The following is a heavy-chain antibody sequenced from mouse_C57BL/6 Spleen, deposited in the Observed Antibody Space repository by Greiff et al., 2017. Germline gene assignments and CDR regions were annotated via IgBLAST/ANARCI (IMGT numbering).Heavy chain of an antibody. D-gene: IGHD2-1*01. J-gene: IGHJ4*01. CDR3: TRRGYYGNYDAMDY. Sequence: QVQLKQSGAELVRPGASVTLSCKASGYTFTDYEMHWVKQTPVHGLEWIGAIDPETGGTAYNQKFKGKAILTADKSSSTAYMELRSLTSEDSAVYYCTRRGYYGNYDAMDYWGQGTSVTVSS. V-gene: IGHV1-15*01. CDR1: GYTFTDYE. CDR2: IDPETGGT.